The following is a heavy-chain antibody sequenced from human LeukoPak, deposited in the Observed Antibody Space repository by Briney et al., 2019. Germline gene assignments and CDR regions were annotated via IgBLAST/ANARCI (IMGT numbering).Heavy chain of an antibody. D-gene: IGHD2-2*02. CDR3: ARAVLGRVPAAIRGWFDP. CDR1: GFTFSSYA. Sequence: GGSLRLSCAASGFTFSSYAMSWVRQAPGKGLEWVSYISSSSSTIYYADSVKGRFTISRDNAKNSLYLQMNSLRAEDTAVYYCARAVLGRVPAAIRGWFDPWGQGTLVTVSS. J-gene: IGHJ5*02. V-gene: IGHV3-48*01. CDR2: ISSSSSTI.